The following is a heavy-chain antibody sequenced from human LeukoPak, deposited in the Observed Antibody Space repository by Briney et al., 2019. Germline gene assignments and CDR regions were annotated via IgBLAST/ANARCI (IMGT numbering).Heavy chain of an antibody. CDR1: GFTFSNYD. J-gene: IGHJ4*02. CDR2: ISGSGSST. CDR3: AKAIAATGRWWIFDY. D-gene: IGHD6-13*01. V-gene: IGHV3-23*01. Sequence: GGSLRLSCAASGFTFSNYDMGWVRQAPGEGLEWVSSISGSGSSTYYADSVKGHFTISRDNPKNAQYLQMSSLRAEDTAVYYCAKAIAATGRWWIFDYWGQGTLVTVSS.